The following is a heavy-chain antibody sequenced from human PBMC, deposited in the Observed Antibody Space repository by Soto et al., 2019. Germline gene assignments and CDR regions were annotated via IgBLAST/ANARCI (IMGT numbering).Heavy chain of an antibody. CDR2: IKQDGSEE. CDR3: AAALGYCSSTSCYKYWYFDL. Sequence: GGSLRLSCAASGFTFSSYWMSWVRQAPGKGLEWVANIKQDGSEEYYVDSVKGRFTISRDNAKNSLYLQMNSLRAEDTAVYYCAAALGYCSSTSCYKYWYFDLWGRGTLVTVSS. V-gene: IGHV3-7*01. J-gene: IGHJ2*01. CDR1: GFTFSSYW. D-gene: IGHD2-2*02.